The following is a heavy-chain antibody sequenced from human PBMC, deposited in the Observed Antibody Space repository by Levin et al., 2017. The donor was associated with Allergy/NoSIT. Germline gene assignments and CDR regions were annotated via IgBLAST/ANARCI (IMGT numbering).Heavy chain of an antibody. CDR2: INYRGVT. CDR1: GGSVSSGTYY. Sequence: SCSVSGGSVSSGTYYWSWIRRPPGKELEWIGYINYRGVTKYNPSLQSRVTISVDTSKTAFSLKVTSVTAADTAVYYCARNRIIVSGGNDYYYGMDVWGQGTTVTVSS. CDR3: ARNRIIVSGGNDYYYGMDV. V-gene: IGHV4-61*01. J-gene: IGHJ6*02. D-gene: IGHD5/OR15-5a*01.